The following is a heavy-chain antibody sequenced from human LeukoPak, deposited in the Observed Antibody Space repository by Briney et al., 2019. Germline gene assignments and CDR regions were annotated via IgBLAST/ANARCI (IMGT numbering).Heavy chain of an antibody. J-gene: IGHJ4*02. V-gene: IGHV5-51*01. CDR1: GYNFTNYW. Sequence: GESLKISCKGSGYNFTNYWIGWVRQMPGKGLECMGIIYPGDSDTRYSPSFQGQVTISADKSISTAYLQWSSLKASDTAMYYCARHGAYDIQIPFDYWGQGTLVTVSS. CDR2: IYPGDSDT. D-gene: IGHD3-9*01. CDR3: ARHGAYDIQIPFDY.